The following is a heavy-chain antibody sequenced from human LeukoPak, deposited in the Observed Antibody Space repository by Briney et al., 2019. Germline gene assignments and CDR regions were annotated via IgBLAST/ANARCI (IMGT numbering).Heavy chain of an antibody. CDR1: GFAFRTYE. D-gene: IGHD3-16*02. CDR2: ISNSGSTI. Sequence: PGGSLRLSCAASGFAFRTYEMNWVRQAPGKGLEWVSYISNSGSTIYYADSVKGRFTISRDNAKNSLYLQMNSLRAEDTAVYYCARGSRAGYDDVWESYRYTGLDYWGQGTLVTVSS. CDR3: ARGSRAGYDDVWESYRYTGLDY. V-gene: IGHV3-48*03. J-gene: IGHJ4*02.